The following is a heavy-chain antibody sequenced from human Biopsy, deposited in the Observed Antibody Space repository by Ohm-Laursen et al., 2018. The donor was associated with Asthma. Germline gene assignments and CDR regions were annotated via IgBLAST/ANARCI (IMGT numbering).Heavy chain of an antibody. CDR3: ARKARHGDYDFDY. D-gene: IGHD4-17*01. V-gene: IGHV3-33*01. J-gene: IGHJ4*02. CDR2: IWYDGSDK. Sequence: SLRLSCTAFGFTFSSYGMHWVRQAPGKGLEWVAVIWYDGSDKYYADSVKGRFTISRDNSKNTLYLQMNSLRAEDTAVYYCARKARHGDYDFDYWGQGTLVTVSS. CDR1: GFTFSSYG.